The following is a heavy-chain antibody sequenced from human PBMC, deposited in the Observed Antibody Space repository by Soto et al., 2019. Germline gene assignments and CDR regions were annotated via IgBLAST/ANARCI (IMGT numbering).Heavy chain of an antibody. Sequence: QVQLVQSGAEVREPGASVKVSCKASGYSFTSLDINWVRQTAGQGLEWMGWMQPSTGRTGYAQKFQGRVTMTRDTSINTAYMELTTLTSDDTAFYYCARGVSVGVDYWGQGNLVTVSS. J-gene: IGHJ4*02. V-gene: IGHV1-8*01. CDR3: ARGVSVGVDY. D-gene: IGHD1-26*01. CDR1: GYSFTSLD. CDR2: MQPSTGRT.